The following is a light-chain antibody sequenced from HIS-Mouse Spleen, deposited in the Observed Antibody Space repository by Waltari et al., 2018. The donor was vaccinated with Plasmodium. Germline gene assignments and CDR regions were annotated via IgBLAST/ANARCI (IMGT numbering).Light chain of an antibody. J-gene: IGKJ2*01. CDR2: DAS. V-gene: IGKV1-33*01. Sequence: DIQMTQSPSSLSASVGDRVTITCQAIQDISNYLNWYQQKPGKAPKLLIYDASNLETGVPSRFSGSGSGTDFTFTISSLQPEDIATYYCQQYDNLLMYTFGQGTKLEIK. CDR3: QQYDNLLMYT. CDR1: QDISNY.